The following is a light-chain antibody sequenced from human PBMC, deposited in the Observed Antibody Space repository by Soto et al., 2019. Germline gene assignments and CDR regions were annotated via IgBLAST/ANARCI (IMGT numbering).Light chain of an antibody. Sequence: EIVLTQSPGTLSLSPGERATLSCRASQSVSSSYLAWYQQKPGQAPRLLIYGASSRATGIPDRFSGSGSGTDFTLTVSRLEPEDFAVYYCQKYGCSTWTFGQGTKVDIK. CDR1: QSVSSSY. CDR2: GAS. J-gene: IGKJ1*01. V-gene: IGKV3-20*01. CDR3: QKYGCSTWT.